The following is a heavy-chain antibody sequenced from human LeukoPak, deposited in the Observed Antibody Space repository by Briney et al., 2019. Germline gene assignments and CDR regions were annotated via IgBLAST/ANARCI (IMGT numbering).Heavy chain of an antibody. CDR3: AATYYYDGSGDY. J-gene: IGHJ4*02. D-gene: IGHD3-22*01. Sequence: PGGSLRPSCAASGFTFSTYEMNWVRQARGKGLEWVSYISSTGSNIYYADSVKGRFTISRDNAKNSLYLLMNSLRTEDTAVYYCAATYYYDGSGDYWGQGTLVTVSS. CDR2: ISSTGSNI. CDR1: GFTFSTYE. V-gene: IGHV3-48*03.